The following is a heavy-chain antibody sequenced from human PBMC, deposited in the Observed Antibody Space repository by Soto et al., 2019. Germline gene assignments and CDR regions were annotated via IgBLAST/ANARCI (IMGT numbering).Heavy chain of an antibody. V-gene: IGHV4-34*01. Sequence: ASETLSLTCAVYGGSFSGYYWSWIRQPPGKGLEWIGEINHSGSTNYNPSLKSRVTISVDTSKNQFSLKLSSVTAADKAVYYCARAGYSSGSFMDVWGQGTTVTVSS. CDR1: GGSFSGYY. D-gene: IGHD6-19*01. J-gene: IGHJ6*02. CDR3: ARAGYSSGSFMDV. CDR2: INHSGST.